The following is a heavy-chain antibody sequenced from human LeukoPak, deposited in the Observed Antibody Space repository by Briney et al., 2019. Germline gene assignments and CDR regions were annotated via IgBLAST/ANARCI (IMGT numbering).Heavy chain of an antibody. Sequence: GGSLRLSCAASGFTFSDYYKSWIRQAPGKGLEWISYISDSGTTIYYADSVKGRFTISRDNAKNSLYLQMNSLRAEGTAVYYCARVYIAEDYWGQGTLVTISS. J-gene: IGHJ4*02. CDR3: ARVYIAEDY. V-gene: IGHV3-11*01. CDR2: ISDSGTTI. D-gene: IGHD2-15*01. CDR1: GFTFSDYY.